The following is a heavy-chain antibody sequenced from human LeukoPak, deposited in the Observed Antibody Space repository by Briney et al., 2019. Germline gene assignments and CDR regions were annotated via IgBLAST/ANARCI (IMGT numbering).Heavy chain of an antibody. D-gene: IGHD2-2*01. V-gene: IGHV1-8*01. CDR2: MNPNSGNT. CDR3: ARDRCSSTSCSSSDY. Sequence: ASVKVSCKASGYTFTSYDINWVRQATGQGLEWMGWMNPNSGNTGYAQKFQGRVTMTRDTSISTAYMELSGLRSDDTAVYYCARDRCSSTSCSSSDYWGQGTLVTVSS. J-gene: IGHJ4*02. CDR1: GYTFTSYD.